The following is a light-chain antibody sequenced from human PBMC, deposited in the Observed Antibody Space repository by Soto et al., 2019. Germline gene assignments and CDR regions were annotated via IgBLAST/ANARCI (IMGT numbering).Light chain of an antibody. V-gene: IGKV3D-15*01. J-gene: IGKJ5*01. CDR2: DSS. Sequence: EIVMTQSPATLSVSPGERATLSCRAGQSVSSNLAWYQQKPGQAPRLLIYDSSSRATGIPDRFSGSGSGTDFTLTISSLQPEDFATYYCQQANSFPSITFGQGTRLEIK. CDR3: QQANSFPSIT. CDR1: QSVSSN.